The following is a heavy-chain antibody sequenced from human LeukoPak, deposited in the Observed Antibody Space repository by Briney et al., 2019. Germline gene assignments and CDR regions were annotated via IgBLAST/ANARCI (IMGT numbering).Heavy chain of an antibody. CDR2: MYYSGST. V-gene: IGHV4-39*07. Sequence: PSETLSLTCTVSGGSISSSSYYWGWIRQPPGKGLEWIGSMYYSGSTYHNPSLKSRVTISVDTSKNQFSLKLSSVTAADTAVYYCARDFRGGYDFWSGYYTPYYFDYWGQGILVTVSS. CDR1: GGSISSSSYY. D-gene: IGHD3-3*01. CDR3: ARDFRGGYDFWSGYYTPYYFDY. J-gene: IGHJ4*02.